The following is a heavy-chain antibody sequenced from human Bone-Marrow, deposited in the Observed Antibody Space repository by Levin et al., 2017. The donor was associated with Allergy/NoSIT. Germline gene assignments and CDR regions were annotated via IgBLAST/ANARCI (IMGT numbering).Heavy chain of an antibody. CDR1: GFSFKNAW. Sequence: GGSLRLSCAASGFSFKNAWMNWVRQAPGKGLEWVGRIKSETAGGTTVYPAPVKGRFTISRDDSENIMFLQMNSLKSEDTAVYYCTADMAYFDSSGPDYWGQGTLVTVTS. CDR3: TADMAYFDSSGPDY. D-gene: IGHD3-22*01. CDR2: IKSETAGGTT. J-gene: IGHJ4*02. V-gene: IGHV3-15*07.